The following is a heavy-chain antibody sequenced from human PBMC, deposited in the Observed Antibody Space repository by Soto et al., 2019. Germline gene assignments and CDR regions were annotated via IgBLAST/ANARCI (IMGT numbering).Heavy chain of an antibody. Sequence: LSLTCTVSGGPISSVGYCCSWISQHPGKGLEWIGYIYYSGSTYYNPSLKSRVTISVDTSKNQFSLKLSSVTAADTAVYHCPGGLHVAEAYTGSDPRGRGTRVPVS. J-gene: IGHJ5*02. CDR1: GGPISSVGYC. V-gene: IGHV4-31*03. CDR3: PGGLHVAEAYTGSDP. CDR2: IYYSGST. D-gene: IGHD6-13*01.